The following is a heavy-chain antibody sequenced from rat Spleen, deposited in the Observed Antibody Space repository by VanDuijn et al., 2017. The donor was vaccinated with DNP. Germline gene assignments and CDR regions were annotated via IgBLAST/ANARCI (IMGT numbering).Heavy chain of an antibody. Sequence: QVWLKESGPGLVQPSQTLSLTCGVSGFSLTNNNLHWVRQPPGKGLEWVGAVWSGGYTDYNSPLKSRLTITRDTSKSQVFLKMNNLQTDDTAIYFCARSLYGNYYFDYWGQGVMVTVSS. CDR2: VWSGGYT. CDR3: ARSLYGNYYFDY. D-gene: IGHD1-11*01. J-gene: IGHJ2*01. V-gene: IGHV2-1*01. CDR1: GFSLTNNN.